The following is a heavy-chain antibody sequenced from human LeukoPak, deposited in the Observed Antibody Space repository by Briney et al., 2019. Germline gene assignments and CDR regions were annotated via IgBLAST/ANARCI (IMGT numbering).Heavy chain of an antibody. V-gene: IGHV3-30*04. CDR3: ARDLDDILTGAYYYYGMDV. CDR2: ISYDGSNK. D-gene: IGHD3-9*01. CDR1: GFTFSSYA. J-gene: IGHJ6*04. Sequence: PGGSLRLSCAASGFTFSSYAMHWVRQAPGKGLEWVAVISYDGSNKYYADSVKGRFTISRDNSKNTLYLQMNSLRAEDTAVYYCARDLDDILTGAYYYYGMDVWGKGTTVTVSS.